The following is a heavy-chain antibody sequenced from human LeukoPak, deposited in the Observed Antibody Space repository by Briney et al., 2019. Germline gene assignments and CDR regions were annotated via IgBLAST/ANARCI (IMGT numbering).Heavy chain of an antibody. CDR1: GYTFTSYG. V-gene: IGHV1-18*01. D-gene: IGHD1-26*01. J-gene: IGHJ4*02. CDR2: ISAYNGNT. Sequence: GASVKVSCKASGYTFTSYGISWVRQAPGQGLEWMGWISAYNGNTNYAQRLQGRVTMTTDTSTSTAYMELRSLRSDDTAVYYCAREARIVGATYLDYWGQGTLVTVSS. CDR3: AREARIVGATYLDY.